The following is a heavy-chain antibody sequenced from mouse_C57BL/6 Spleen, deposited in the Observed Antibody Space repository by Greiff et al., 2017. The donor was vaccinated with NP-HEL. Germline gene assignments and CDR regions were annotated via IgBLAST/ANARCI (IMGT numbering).Heavy chain of an antibody. CDR1: GYTFTSYW. J-gene: IGHJ4*01. Sequence: QVQLKQSGAELAKPGASVKLSCKASGYTFTSYWMHWVKQRPGQGLEWIGNINPSSGYTKYNQKFKDKATLTADKSSSTAYMQRSSLTYEDSAVYYCANEYYAMDYWGQGTSVTVSS. CDR3: ANEYYAMDY. V-gene: IGHV1-7*01. CDR2: INPSSGYT.